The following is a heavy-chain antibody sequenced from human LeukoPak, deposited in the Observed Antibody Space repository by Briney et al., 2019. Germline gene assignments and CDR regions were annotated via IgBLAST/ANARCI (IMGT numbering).Heavy chain of an antibody. J-gene: IGHJ4*02. CDR2: INHSGST. Sequence: SETLSLTCAVYGGSFSVYYWSWIRQPPGKGLEWIGEINHSGSTNYNPSLKSRVTISVDTSKNQFSLKLSSVTAADTAVYYCARGPTTVTMYYFDYWGQGTLVTVSS. V-gene: IGHV4-34*01. CDR1: GGSFSVYY. D-gene: IGHD4-17*01. CDR3: ARGPTTVTMYYFDY.